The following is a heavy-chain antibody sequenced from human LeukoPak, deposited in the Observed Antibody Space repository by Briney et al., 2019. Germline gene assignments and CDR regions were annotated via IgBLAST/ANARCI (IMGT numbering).Heavy chain of an antibody. CDR2: ISAYNGNT. CDR1: GYTLTELS. D-gene: IGHD3-10*01. CDR3: ARDNYYGSGNPYGMDV. V-gene: IGHV1-18*01. Sequence: ASVKVSCKVSGYTLTELSMHWVRQAPGQGLEWMGWISAYNGNTNYAQKLQGRVTMTTDTSTSTAYMELRSLRSDDTAVYYCARDNYYGSGNPYGMDVWGQGTTVTVSS. J-gene: IGHJ6*02.